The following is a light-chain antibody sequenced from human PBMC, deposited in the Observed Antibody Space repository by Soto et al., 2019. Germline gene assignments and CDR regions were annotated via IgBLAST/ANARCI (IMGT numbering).Light chain of an antibody. Sequence: DIQMTQSPSSLSASVGDRVTITCRASQSISNYLNWYKQKPGKAPRLLICAASSLQSGVPSRFSGSGSGTDFTLTISSLQPEDFAIYYCQQTYSTPPITFGQGTRLEIK. J-gene: IGKJ5*01. CDR1: QSISNY. CDR3: QQTYSTPPIT. V-gene: IGKV1-39*01. CDR2: AAS.